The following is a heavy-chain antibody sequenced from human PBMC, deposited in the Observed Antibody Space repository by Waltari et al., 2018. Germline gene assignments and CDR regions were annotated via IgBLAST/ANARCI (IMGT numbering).Heavy chain of an antibody. J-gene: IGHJ3*02. CDR3: ARNTIFGVVQAHAFDI. CDR2: IYYSGIT. CDR1: GGSISSGGYY. D-gene: IGHD3-3*01. Sequence: QVQLQESGPGLVKPSQTLSLTCTVSGGSISSGGYYWSWIRQHPGKGLEWIGYIYYSGITYYNPSLKSRVTISVDTSKNQFSLKLSSVTAADTAVYYCARNTIFGVVQAHAFDIWGQGTMVTVSS. V-gene: IGHV4-31*03.